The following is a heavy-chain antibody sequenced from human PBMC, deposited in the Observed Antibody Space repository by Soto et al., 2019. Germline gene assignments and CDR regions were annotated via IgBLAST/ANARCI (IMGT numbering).Heavy chain of an antibody. Sequence: SETLSLTCTVSGDSISGHFWSWIRQPAGKGLEWVGRIHSTGVTSYNPSLKSRVTMSVDTSNNQFSLNLRSVTAADTAVYYCMRGAGPSWFDLWGQGTQVTVSS. CDR3: MRGAGPSWFDL. CDR1: GDSISGHF. J-gene: IGHJ5*02. CDR2: IHSTGVT. V-gene: IGHV4-4*07.